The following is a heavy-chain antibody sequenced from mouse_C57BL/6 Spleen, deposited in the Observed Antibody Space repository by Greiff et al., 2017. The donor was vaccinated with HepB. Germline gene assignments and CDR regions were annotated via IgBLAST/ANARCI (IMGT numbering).Heavy chain of an antibody. D-gene: IGHD5-2*01. Sequence: VQLQESGAELVKPGASVKISCKASGYAFSSYWMNWVKQRPGKGLEWIGQIYPGDGDTNYNGKFKGKATLTADKSSSTAYMQLSSLTSEDSAVYFCARGGEGILFYAMDYWGQGTSVTVSS. CDR1: GYAFSSYW. V-gene: IGHV1-80*01. CDR2: IYPGDGDT. CDR3: ARGGEGILFYAMDY. J-gene: IGHJ4*01.